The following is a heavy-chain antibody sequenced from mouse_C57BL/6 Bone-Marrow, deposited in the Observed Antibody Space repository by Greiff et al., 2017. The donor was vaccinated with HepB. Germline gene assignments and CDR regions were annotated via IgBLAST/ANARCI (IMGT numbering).Heavy chain of an antibody. Sequence: SGSELRSPGSSVKLSCKDFDSEVFPIAYMSWVRQKPGHGFEWIGGILPSIGRTIYGEKFEDKATLDADTLSNTAYLELNSLTSEDSAIYYCARRRSYGSSLDWYFDVWGTGTTVTVSS. D-gene: IGHD1-1*01. V-gene: IGHV15-2*01. CDR3: ARRRSYGSSLDWYFDV. CDR2: ILPSIGRT. CDR1: DSEVFPIAY. J-gene: IGHJ1*03.